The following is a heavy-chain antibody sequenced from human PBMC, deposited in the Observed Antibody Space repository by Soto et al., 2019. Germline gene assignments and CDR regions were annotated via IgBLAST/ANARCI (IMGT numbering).Heavy chain of an antibody. V-gene: IGHV3-30*18. CDR3: AKDRMGAGVRGYFAY. CDR2: ISYDGSNK. Sequence: QVQLVESGGGVVQPGKSLRLSCAGSGFTFSSYGMDWVRQAPGKGLEWVAVISYDGSNKYYTDSVKGPFTISRNNSKNTLYLQMSSLRADNPAVYYCAKDRMGAGVRGYFAYWGQGTLVTASS. D-gene: IGHD3-10*01. J-gene: IGHJ4*02. CDR1: GFTFSSYG.